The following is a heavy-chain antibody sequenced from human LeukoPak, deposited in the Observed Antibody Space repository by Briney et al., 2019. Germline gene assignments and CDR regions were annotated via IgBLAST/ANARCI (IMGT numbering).Heavy chain of an antibody. CDR1: GGSISGTLYY. J-gene: IGHJ4*02. Sequence: SETLSLTCTVSGGSISGTLYYWGWIRQPPGKGLEWIGSIFYSGITYYNPSLQSRVTIPVDASKSQFSLHLSSVTAADTALYYCARIIVVTSTDYFDSWGQGTLVTVSS. CDR2: IFYSGIT. D-gene: IGHD2/OR15-2a*01. CDR3: ARIIVVTSTDYFDS. V-gene: IGHV4-39*01.